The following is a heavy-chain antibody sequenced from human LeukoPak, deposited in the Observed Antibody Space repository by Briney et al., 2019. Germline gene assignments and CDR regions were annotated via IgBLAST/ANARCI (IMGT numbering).Heavy chain of an antibody. J-gene: IGHJ6*02. D-gene: IGHD2-21*01. Sequence: GASVKVSCKASGYTFTSYGISWVRQAPGQGLEWMGWISAYNGNTNYAQKLQGRVSMTTDTSTSTAYMELRSLRSDDTAMYYCARDLIAMTHYYYGMDVWGQGTTVIVSS. CDR3: ARDLIAMTHYYYGMDV. V-gene: IGHV1-18*01. CDR2: ISAYNGNT. CDR1: GYTFTSYG.